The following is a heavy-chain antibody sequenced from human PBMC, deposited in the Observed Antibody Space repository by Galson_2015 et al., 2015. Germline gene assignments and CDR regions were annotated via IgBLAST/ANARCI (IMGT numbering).Heavy chain of an antibody. V-gene: IGHV1-69*13. CDR3: ARDLVAGTRKYYYYGMDV. Sequence: SVKVSCKASGGTFSSYAISWVRQAPGQGLEWMGGIIPIFGTANYAQKFQGRVTITADESTSTAYMELSSLRSEDTAVYYCARDLVAGTRKYYYYGMDVWGQGTTVTVSS. J-gene: IGHJ6*02. CDR2: IIPIFGTA. CDR1: GGTFSSYA. D-gene: IGHD6-19*01.